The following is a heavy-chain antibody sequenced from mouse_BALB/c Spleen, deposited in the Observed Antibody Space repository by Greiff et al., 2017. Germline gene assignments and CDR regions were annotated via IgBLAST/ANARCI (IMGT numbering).Heavy chain of an antibody. J-gene: IGHJ2*01. CDR1: GFTFSDYY. Sequence: EVHLVESGGGLVKPGGSLKLSCAASGFTFSDYYMYWVRQTPEKRLEWVATISDGGSYTYYPDSVKGRFTISRDNAKNNLYLQMSSLKSEDTAMYYCARGGGYGSSGDYWGQGTTLTVSS. CDR3: ARGGGYGSSGDY. D-gene: IGHD1-1*01. V-gene: IGHV5-4*02. CDR2: ISDGGSYT.